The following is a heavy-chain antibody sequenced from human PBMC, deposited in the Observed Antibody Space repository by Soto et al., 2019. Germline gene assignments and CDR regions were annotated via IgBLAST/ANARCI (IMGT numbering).Heavy chain of an antibody. CDR3: AKDSYSSGWYEREDAFDS. V-gene: IGHV3-23*01. D-gene: IGHD6-19*01. Sequence: GGSLRLSCAASGFTFSSYAMSWVRQAPGKGLEWLSAVSGCGGSTYYADSVKGRLTISRDMSKHTLYLQMNSLRAEDTAVYYCAKDSYSSGWYEREDAFDSWGQGTMVTVSS. CDR2: VSGCGGST. J-gene: IGHJ3*02. CDR1: GFTFSSYA.